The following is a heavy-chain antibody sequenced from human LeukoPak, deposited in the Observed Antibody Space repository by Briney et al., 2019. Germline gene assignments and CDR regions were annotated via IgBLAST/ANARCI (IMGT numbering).Heavy chain of an antibody. CDR1: GGSISSSSYR. CDR2: IYYSGST. J-gene: IGHJ4*02. CDR3: ARLLFGSSYYFDY. D-gene: IGHD6-6*01. V-gene: IGHV4-39*01. Sequence: PSETLSLTCTVSGGSISSSSYRWGWIRQAPGKGLEWIGSIYYSGSTYYNPSLKSGVTISVDTSKSQFSLKLNSVTAADTAVYYCARLLFGSSYYFDYWGQGTLVTVSS.